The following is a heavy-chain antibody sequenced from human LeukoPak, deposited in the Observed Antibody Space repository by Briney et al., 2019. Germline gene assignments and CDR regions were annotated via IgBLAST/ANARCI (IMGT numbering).Heavy chain of an antibody. CDR1: GNYW. CDR2: INSDGSWT. D-gene: IGHD2/OR15-2a*01. CDR3: VSFYETY. J-gene: IGHJ4*02. Sequence: GGSLRLSCAASGNYWMHWVRQAPGKGLVWVSHINSDGSWTSYADSVKGRFTISKDNAKNTAYLHMNSLRAEDTAVYYCVSFYETYWGRGTLVTVSS. V-gene: IGHV3-74*01.